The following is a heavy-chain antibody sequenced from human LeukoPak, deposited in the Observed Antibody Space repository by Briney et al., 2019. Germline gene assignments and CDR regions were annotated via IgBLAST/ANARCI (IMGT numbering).Heavy chain of an antibody. Sequence: SETLSLTCTVSGGSISSHYWSWIRQPAGKGLEWIGRIYTSGSTNYNPSLKSRVTMSVDTSKNQFSLKLSSVTAADTAVYYCARDRELLWFGSKGAFDIWGQGTMVTVSS. CDR1: GGSISSHY. V-gene: IGHV4-4*07. J-gene: IGHJ3*02. D-gene: IGHD3-10*01. CDR3: ARDRELLWFGSKGAFDI. CDR2: IYTSGST.